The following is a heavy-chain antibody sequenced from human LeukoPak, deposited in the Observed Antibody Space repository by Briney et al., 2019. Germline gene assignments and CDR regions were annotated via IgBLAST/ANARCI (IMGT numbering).Heavy chain of an antibody. D-gene: IGHD3-22*01. V-gene: IGHV4-61*01. CDR1: GASVSSGSYS. CDR2: MFYRGST. J-gene: IGHJ4*02. Sequence: PSETLSLTCTVSGASVSSGSYSWNWIRQPPGKGLEWIGYMFYRGSTNYNPSLKSRVTISVDSSKNQFSLNLSSVTAADTAVYYCASRRYYDSTGYFPFWGQGTLVTVSS. CDR3: ASRRYYDSTGYFPF.